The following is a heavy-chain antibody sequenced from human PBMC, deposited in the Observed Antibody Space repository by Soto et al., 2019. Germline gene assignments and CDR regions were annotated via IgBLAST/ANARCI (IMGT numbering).Heavy chain of an antibody. CDR3: ARLSPYCSGGSCHNWFDP. Sequence: PGESLKISCKGSGYSFTSYWISWVRQMPGKGLEWMGRIDPSDSYTNYSPSFQGHVTISADKSISTAYLQWSSLKASDTAMYYCARLSPYCSGGSCHNWFDPWGQGTLVTVSS. CDR1: GYSFTSYW. V-gene: IGHV5-10-1*01. D-gene: IGHD2-15*01. CDR2: IDPSDSYT. J-gene: IGHJ5*02.